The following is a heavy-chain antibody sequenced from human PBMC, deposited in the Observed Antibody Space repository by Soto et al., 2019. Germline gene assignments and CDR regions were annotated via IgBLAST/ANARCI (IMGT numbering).Heavy chain of an antibody. CDR2: ISYDATYE. CDR1: GFTLGTYN. CDR3: AKDVLEGRGMDL. Sequence: QVKLVESGGGVVQPGMSLRLSCEASGFTLGTYNMHWVRQAPGKELDWVAVISYDATYEYYGDSVKGRFTISRDNSRNTLSLQMNSLTGEDTGVYHCAKDVLEGRGMDLWGQGTTVIVSS. V-gene: IGHV3-30*18. D-gene: IGHD6-6*01. J-gene: IGHJ6*02.